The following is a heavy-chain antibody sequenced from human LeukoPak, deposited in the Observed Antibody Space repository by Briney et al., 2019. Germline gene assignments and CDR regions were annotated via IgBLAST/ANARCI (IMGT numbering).Heavy chain of an antibody. D-gene: IGHD3-16*01. CDR1: GDSVSSNSAA. CDR2: TYYRSKWYN. V-gene: IGHV6-1*01. Sequence: SQTLSLTRAISGDSVSSNSAAWPWIRQSPSRGLECLGRTYYRSKWYNYYAVCLKSRITITPGPSRNQFSLQLDSVTPADTAVYYCERGGIFYSGMDVWGQGTAVTVSS. J-gene: IGHJ6*02. CDR3: ERGGIFYSGMDV.